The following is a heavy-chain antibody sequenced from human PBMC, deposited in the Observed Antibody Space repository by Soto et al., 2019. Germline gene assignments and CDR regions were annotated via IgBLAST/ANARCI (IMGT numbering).Heavy chain of an antibody. CDR2: IYYNGMT. D-gene: IGHD3-16*01. Sequence: QVQLQESGPGVVKPSETLSLTCTVSGSPIGSFYWSWIRQPPGKGLEWIGYIYYNGMTYYNPSLKSRGTISVYTDKKQCSLNLDSVAAADADVYFCASQRLWEFAAAHDYWGQGTPVSVSS. CDR1: GSPIGSFY. V-gene: IGHV4-59*01. CDR3: ASQRLWEFAAAHDY. J-gene: IGHJ4*02.